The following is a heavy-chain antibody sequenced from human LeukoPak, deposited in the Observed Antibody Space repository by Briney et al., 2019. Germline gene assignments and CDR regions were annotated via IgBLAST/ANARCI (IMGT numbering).Heavy chain of an antibody. V-gene: IGHV3-23*01. CDR2: ITASGDRT. J-gene: IGHJ4*02. Sequence: GGSLRLSCAASGFTFNSYWMHWVRQAPGKGLEWVSGITASGDRTFYGDSARGRFTMSIANSKNTVYLQMNSRRVDDTAVYYCARRDIVVVVRASDYWGQGTLVTVSS. CDR1: GFTFNSYW. CDR3: ARRDIVVVVRASDY. D-gene: IGHD2-15*01.